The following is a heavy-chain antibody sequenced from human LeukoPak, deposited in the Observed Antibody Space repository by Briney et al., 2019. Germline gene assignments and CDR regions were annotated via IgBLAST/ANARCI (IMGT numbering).Heavy chain of an antibody. J-gene: IGHJ4*02. CDR3: ARSGYGDYPLNY. CDR1: GGSISSGGYS. CDR2: IYHSGST. V-gene: IGHV4-30-2*01. Sequence: SQTLSLTCAVSGGSISSGGYSWSWIRQPPGKGLEWIGYIYHSGSTYYNPSLKSRVTTSVDRSKNQFSLKLSSVTAADTAVYYCARSGYGDYPLNYWGQGTLVTVSS. D-gene: IGHD4-17*01.